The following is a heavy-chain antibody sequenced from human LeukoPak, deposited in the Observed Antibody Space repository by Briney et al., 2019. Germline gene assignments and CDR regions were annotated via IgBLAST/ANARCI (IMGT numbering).Heavy chain of an antibody. CDR1: GGSFSGYY. CDR3: ARVPISSGYYPSSRNAFDI. D-gene: IGHD3-22*01. CDR2: INHSGST. V-gene: IGHV4-34*01. Sequence: PSETLSLTCAVYGGSFSGYYWSWIRKPPGKGLEWIGEINHSGSTNYNPSLKSRVTISVDTSKNQFSLKLSSVTAADTAVYYCARVPISSGYYPSSRNAFDIWGQGTMVTVSS. J-gene: IGHJ3*02.